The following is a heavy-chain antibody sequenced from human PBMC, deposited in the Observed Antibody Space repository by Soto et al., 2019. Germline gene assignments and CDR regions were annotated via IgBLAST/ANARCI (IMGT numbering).Heavy chain of an antibody. D-gene: IGHD3-3*02. J-gene: IGHJ5*02. Sequence: QVQLQQSGPGLLKPSETLSLTCTVSGGSISSPSYNWGWVRQPPGKGPEWIGSFFYGGRTHYSPSLESRLSISVDTARSQVSLILTSVTAADTAVYYCATVASTHFDPWGQGALVVVSS. CDR2: FFYGGRT. CDR1: GGSISSPSYN. V-gene: IGHV4-39*01. CDR3: ATVASTHFDP.